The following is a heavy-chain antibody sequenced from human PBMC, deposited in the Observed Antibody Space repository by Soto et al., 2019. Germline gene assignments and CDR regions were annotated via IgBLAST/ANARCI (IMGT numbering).Heavy chain of an antibody. CDR2: ISAYNGDT. D-gene: IGHD1-1*01. V-gene: IGHV1-18*01. J-gene: IGHJ4*02. Sequence: ASVKVSCKGSGYTFSSYGINWVRQAPGQVLECMVWISAYNGDTDYXXNVQGRVXXTTDTSTSTAXMELRXRRSDDTAIYYCARERVSTGPDYWGQGTLVTVSS. CDR1: GYTFSSYG. CDR3: ARERVSTGPDY.